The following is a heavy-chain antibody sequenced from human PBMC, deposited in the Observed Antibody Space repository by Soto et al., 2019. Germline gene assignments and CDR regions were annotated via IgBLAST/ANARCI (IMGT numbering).Heavy chain of an antibody. CDR2: IIPIFGTA. CDR1: GGTFSSYA. CDR3: ARDPGPRYYDSSGYHPMQFDY. D-gene: IGHD3-22*01. Sequence: QVQLVQSGAEVKKPGSSVKVSCKASGGTFSSYAISWVRQAPGQGLEWMGGIIPIFGTANYAQKFQGRVTITADKSTSSAYMELSSLRSEDTAVHYRARDPGPRYYDSSGYHPMQFDYGGQGTLVTVSS. J-gene: IGHJ4*02. V-gene: IGHV1-69*06.